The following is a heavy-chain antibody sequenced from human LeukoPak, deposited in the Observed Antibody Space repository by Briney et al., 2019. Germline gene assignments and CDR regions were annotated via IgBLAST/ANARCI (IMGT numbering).Heavy chain of an antibody. Sequence: GASVKVSCKASGGTFSSYSISWVRQAPGQGLEWMGGIIPIFGTANYAQKFQGRVTITADESTSTAYMELSSLRSEDTAVYYCARGRYSCSINSTDVWGQGTTVTVSS. V-gene: IGHV1-69*13. J-gene: IGHJ6*02. CDR3: ARGRYSCSINSTDV. CDR1: GGTFSSYS. D-gene: IGHD6-6*01. CDR2: IIPIFGTA.